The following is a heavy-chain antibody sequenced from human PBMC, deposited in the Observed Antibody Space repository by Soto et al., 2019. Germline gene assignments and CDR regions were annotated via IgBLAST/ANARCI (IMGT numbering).Heavy chain of an antibody. V-gene: IGHV1-2*04. CDR2: ISPNSGDT. D-gene: IGHD3-10*02. J-gene: IGHJ4*02. CDR1: GYTFTGYD. CDR3: AADVRGYIYGLASH. Sequence: VASVKVSCKASGYTFTGYDMHWVRQAPGQGLEWMGWISPNSGDTNYAQKFQGWVTMTRDTSISTAYMELSRLRSDDTAVYYCAADVRGYIYGLASHCGPRTLVTVSS.